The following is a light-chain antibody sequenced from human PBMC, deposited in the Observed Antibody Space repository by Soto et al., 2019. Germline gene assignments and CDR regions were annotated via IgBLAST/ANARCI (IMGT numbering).Light chain of an antibody. CDR1: SSDVGGYDY. V-gene: IGLV2-14*01. CDR2: EVN. Sequence: QYGQTHPASVSWSPGQAITIACTGTSSDVGGYDYVSWYQLHPGKAPKLMVFEVNNRPSGVSYRFSGSKSGNTASLTISGLQAEEEADYFCSSYSNSTDYLFGTGTKVTAL. J-gene: IGLJ1*01. CDR3: SSYSNSTDYL.